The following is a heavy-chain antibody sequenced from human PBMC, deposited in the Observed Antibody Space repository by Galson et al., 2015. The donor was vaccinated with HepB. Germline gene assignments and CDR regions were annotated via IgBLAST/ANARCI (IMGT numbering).Heavy chain of an antibody. V-gene: IGHV4-4*07. CDR1: GGSASDSY. CDR3: ARDWSDSDFHYDS. CDR2: IYSDGTT. Sequence: ETLSLTCTVSGGSASDSYWGWIRQSAENGLEFIGQIYSDGTTNYNPSLRSRVTMSVDASKNHFSLILRSVTAADTAIYYCARDWSDSDFHYDSWGQGILVTVSS. J-gene: IGHJ4*02. D-gene: IGHD3-3*01.